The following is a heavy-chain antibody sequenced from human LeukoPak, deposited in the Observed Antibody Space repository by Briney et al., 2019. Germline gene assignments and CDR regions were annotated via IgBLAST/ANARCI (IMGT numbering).Heavy chain of an antibody. J-gene: IGHJ6*02. CDR3: AKSMGFGAYYYYGMDV. CDR2: ISYDGSNK. Sequence: PGRSLRLSCAASGFTFSSYGMHWVRQAPGKGLEWVAVISYDGSNKYYADSVKGRFTIARDNSKNTLYLQMNSLRAEDTAVYYCAKSMGFGAYYYYGMDVWGQGTKVTVSS. D-gene: IGHD3-3*01. V-gene: IGHV3-30*18. CDR1: GFTFSSYG.